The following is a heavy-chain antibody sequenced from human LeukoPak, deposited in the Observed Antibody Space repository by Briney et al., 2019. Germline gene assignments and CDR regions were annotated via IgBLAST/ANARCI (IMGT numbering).Heavy chain of an antibody. Sequence: KPSETLSLTCTVSGGSISSYYWSWIRQPPGKGLEWIGYIYYSGSTNYNPSLKSRVTISVDTSKNQFSLKLSSVTAADTAVYYCARAYGDYSYYFDSWGQGTLVTVSS. D-gene: IGHD4-17*01. CDR3: ARAYGDYSYYFDS. CDR1: GGSISSYY. V-gene: IGHV4-59*01. J-gene: IGHJ4*02. CDR2: IYYSGST.